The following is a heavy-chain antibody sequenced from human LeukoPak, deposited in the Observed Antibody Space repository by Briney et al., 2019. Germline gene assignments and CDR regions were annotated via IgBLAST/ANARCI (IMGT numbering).Heavy chain of an antibody. CDR3: ARVSSGAFDI. V-gene: IGHV5-51*01. D-gene: IGHD6-25*01. CDR1: GYTFTKNW. J-gene: IGHJ3*02. Sequence: GESLKISCQGSGYTFTKNWIGWVRQMPGGGLEWMGIIYPRDSDTRYSPSFQGQITVSAAVSLSTAYLQWGSLKASHTAMYYCARVSSGAFDIWGQGTMVTVSS. CDR2: IYPRDSDT.